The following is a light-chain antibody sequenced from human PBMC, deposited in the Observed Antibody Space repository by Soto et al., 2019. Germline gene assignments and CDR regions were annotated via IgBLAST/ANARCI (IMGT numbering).Light chain of an antibody. V-gene: IGKV1-12*01. CDR3: QHVARFPLT. CDR1: QGISSF. Sequence: DIQMTQSPPSVYASVGDRVTITCRASQGISSFLAWYQLRPGRAPTLLIHEASTLQSGVPSRFSGSGSGTDFTLTINTLQPEDSATYYCQHVARFPLTYGGGTKVEIK. J-gene: IGKJ4*01. CDR2: EAS.